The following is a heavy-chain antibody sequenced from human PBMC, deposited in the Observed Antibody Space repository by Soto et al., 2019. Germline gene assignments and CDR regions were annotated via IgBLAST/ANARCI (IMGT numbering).Heavy chain of an antibody. CDR3: ARVGAVFSYFEH. CDR1: RVTFSSYS. V-gene: IGHV3-74*01. Sequence: PGVSLRLSCASARVTFSSYSRHWVRQAPGKGLVRVSRINSDGSSTSYADSVKGRFTISRDNAKNTLYLQMNSLRAEDTAVYYCARVGAVFSYFEHWGQGTLVTVPS. D-gene: IGHD1-26*01. CDR2: INSDGSST. J-gene: IGHJ4*02.